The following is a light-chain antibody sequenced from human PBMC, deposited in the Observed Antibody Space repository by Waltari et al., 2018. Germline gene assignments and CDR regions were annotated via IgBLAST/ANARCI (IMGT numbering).Light chain of an antibody. CDR1: QTVSTY. V-gene: IGKV3-11*01. Sequence: ENVLTQPPATLSLSPGERATLSCRARQTVSTYLAWYQQKPGQAPRLLIYDSSNRAAGVPARFSGGGSGTDFTLTISSLDPEDSAVYYCQQRINWPLTFGQGTRLEIK. CDR2: DSS. J-gene: IGKJ5*01. CDR3: QQRINWPLT.